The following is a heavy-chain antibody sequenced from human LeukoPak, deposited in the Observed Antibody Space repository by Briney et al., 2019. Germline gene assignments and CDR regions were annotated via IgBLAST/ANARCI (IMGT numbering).Heavy chain of an antibody. J-gene: IGHJ4*02. CDR1: GFTFSSYS. V-gene: IGHV3-23*01. CDR3: ARDERLLSFLK. CDR2: ITGSGGST. Sequence: GGSLRLSCAASGFTFSSYSMNWVRQAPGKGLEWVSGITGSGGSTYYADSVKGRFTISRDNSKNTLYLQMNSLRAEDTAIYYCARDERLLSFLKWGQGTLVTASS. D-gene: IGHD3-3*01.